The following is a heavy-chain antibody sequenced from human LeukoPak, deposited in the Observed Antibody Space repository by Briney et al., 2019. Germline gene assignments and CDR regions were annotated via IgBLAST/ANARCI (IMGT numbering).Heavy chain of an antibody. J-gene: IGHJ5*02. V-gene: IGHV1-2*02. CDR1: GYTFTGYY. D-gene: IGHD6-19*01. CDR2: INPNSGGT. Sequence: ASMKVSCKASGYTFTGYYMHWVRQAPGQGLEWMGWINPNSGGTNYAQKFQGRVTMTRDTSISTAYMELSRLRSDDTAVYYCARAIKSRRIAVAGTANWFDPWGQGTLVTVSS. CDR3: ARAIKSRRIAVAGTANWFDP.